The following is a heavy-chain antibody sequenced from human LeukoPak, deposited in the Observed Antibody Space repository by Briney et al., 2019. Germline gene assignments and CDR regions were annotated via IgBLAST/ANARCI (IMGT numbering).Heavy chain of an antibody. D-gene: IGHD4-17*01. CDR1: GFTVSSSY. CDR2: IYDGDRS. V-gene: IGHV3-53*01. J-gene: IGHJ4*02. CDR3: ARADGDSWGQFDY. Sequence: PGGSLKLSCAASGFTVSSSYMSWVRQAPGKGLEVVSIIYDGDRSSYADSVRGRFTISRDRSRNTLHLQMNTLRAEDSAVYYCARADGDSWGQFDYWGQGIPVTVSS.